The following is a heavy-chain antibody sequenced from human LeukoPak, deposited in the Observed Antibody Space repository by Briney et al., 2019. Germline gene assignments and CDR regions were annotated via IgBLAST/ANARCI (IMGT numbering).Heavy chain of an antibody. CDR3: ARDPLYCSSTSCYRGEDDY. D-gene: IGHD2-2*02. J-gene: IGHJ4*02. V-gene: IGHV1-69*05. CDR1: GGTFSSYA. Sequence: ASVKVSCKASGGTFSSYAISWVRQAPGQGLEWMGGIIPIFGTANYAQKFQGRVTITTDESTSTAYMELSSLRSEDTAVYYCARDPLYCSSTSCYRGEDDYWGQGTLVTVSS. CDR2: IIPIFGTA.